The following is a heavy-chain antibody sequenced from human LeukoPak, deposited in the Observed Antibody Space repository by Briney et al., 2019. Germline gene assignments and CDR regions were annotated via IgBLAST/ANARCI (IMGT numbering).Heavy chain of an antibody. Sequence: PGGSLRLSCAASGFTVSSNYMSWVRQAPGKGLEWVSVIYSGGSTYYADSVKGRFSISRDNAKSTLFLQMNSLRAEDTAVYYCVGYSKYYFDYWGQGTLVTLSS. D-gene: IGHD5-18*01. CDR2: IYSGGST. CDR3: VGYSKYYFDY. J-gene: IGHJ4*02. V-gene: IGHV3-53*01. CDR1: GFTVSSNY.